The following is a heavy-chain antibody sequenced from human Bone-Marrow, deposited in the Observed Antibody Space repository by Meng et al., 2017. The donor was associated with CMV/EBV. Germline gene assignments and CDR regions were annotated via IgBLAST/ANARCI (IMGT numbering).Heavy chain of an antibody. V-gene: IGHV1-2*02. CDR3: ARGGQYAGAFDI. J-gene: IGHJ3*02. Sequence: SVKVSCKASGYIFTDSYIHWVRQAPGQGLEWMGWINPNSGGTNYAQKFQGRVTMTRDTSISTAYMELSRLRSDDTAVYYCARGGQYAGAFDIWGQGTMVTVSS. CDR2: INPNSGGT. CDR1: GYIFTDSY. D-gene: IGHD2-2*01.